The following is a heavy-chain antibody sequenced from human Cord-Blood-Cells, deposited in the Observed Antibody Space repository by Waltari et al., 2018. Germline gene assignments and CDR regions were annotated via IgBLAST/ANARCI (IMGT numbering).Heavy chain of an antibody. Sequence: QVQLVQSGAEVKKPGSSVKVSCKASGGTFSSYAISWVRQAPGQGLEWMGRIIPILGIANDAQKFQGRVTITADKSTSTAYMELSSLRSEDTAVYYCARDKTEEARPDWFDPWGQGTLVTVSS. V-gene: IGHV1-69*09. J-gene: IGHJ5*02. D-gene: IGHD6-6*01. CDR1: GGTFSSYA. CDR3: ARDKTEEARPDWFDP. CDR2: IIPILGIA.